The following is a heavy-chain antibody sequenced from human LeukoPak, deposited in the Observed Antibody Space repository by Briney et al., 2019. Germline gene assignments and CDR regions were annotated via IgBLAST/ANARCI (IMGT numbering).Heavy chain of an antibody. Sequence: ASVKVSCKASGYTFTSYAMHWVRQAPGQRLEWMGWINAGNGNTKYSQKFQGRVTITRDTSASTAYMELSNLRSEDTAVYYCARAGYSSGWPHYGMDVWGKGTTVTVSS. CDR3: ARAGYSSGWPHYGMDV. V-gene: IGHV1-3*01. CDR2: INAGNGNT. CDR1: GYTFTSYA. D-gene: IGHD6-19*01. J-gene: IGHJ6*04.